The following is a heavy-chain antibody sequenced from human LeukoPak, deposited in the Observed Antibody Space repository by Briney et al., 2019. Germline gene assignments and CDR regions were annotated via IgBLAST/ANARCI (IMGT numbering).Heavy chain of an antibody. Sequence: GGSLRLSCAASGFTFSSYRMNWVRQAPGKGLEWVANIKQDGSVTYYVDSVKGRFTISRDNAKNSLYLQMNSLRAEDTAVYYCARALSITIFGVVTKEGDYWGQGTLVTVSS. CDR3: ARALSITIFGVVTKEGDY. V-gene: IGHV3-7*01. J-gene: IGHJ4*02. D-gene: IGHD3-3*01. CDR2: IKQDGSVT. CDR1: GFTFSSYR.